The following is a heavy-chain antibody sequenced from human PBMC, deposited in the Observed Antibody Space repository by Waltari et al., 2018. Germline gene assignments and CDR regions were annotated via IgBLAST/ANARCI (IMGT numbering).Heavy chain of an antibody. D-gene: IGHD3-10*01. CDR1: GFIFGSYG. J-gene: IGHJ5*02. V-gene: IGHV3-30*03. Sequence: QVQLVESGGGVVQPGRSLRLSCAASGFIFGSYGMHWVRQAPGKGLEWVEFMSHDGRKKYYADSVRGRFTVSRDNSKDTLYLHMNSLRAEDTAVYYCAREDILVWFRESFGWFDPWGQGTLVTVSS. CDR2: MSHDGRKK. CDR3: AREDILVWFRESFGWFDP.